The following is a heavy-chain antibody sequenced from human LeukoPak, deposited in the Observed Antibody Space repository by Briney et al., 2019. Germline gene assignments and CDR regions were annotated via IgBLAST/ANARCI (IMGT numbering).Heavy chain of an antibody. J-gene: IGHJ4*02. Sequence: SETLSLTCTVSGGSIRSYYWSWIRQPPGNRLEWSGHIYYSGSTNYNPSLNGRVTISVDTSKNQFSRKLSSVTAAETAVYYCASRSSIWSGYQDTLYYFDSWGQGTLVTVSS. CDR3: ASRSSIWSGYQDTLYYFDS. D-gene: IGHD3-3*01. V-gene: IGHV4-59*01. CDR1: GGSIRSYY. CDR2: IYYSGST.